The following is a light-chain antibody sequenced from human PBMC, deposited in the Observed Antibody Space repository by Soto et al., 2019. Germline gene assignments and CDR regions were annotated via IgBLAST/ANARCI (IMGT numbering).Light chain of an antibody. CDR1: QSISSW. J-gene: IGKJ1*01. V-gene: IGKV1-5*03. Sequence: DIQMIQSPSTLSASVGDRVTITCRASQSISSWLAWYQQKPGKAPKLLIYKASSLESGVPSRFSGSGSGTEFTLTISSLQPDDFATYYCQQYNSYIRTFGQGTKVDIK. CDR3: QQYNSYIRT. CDR2: KAS.